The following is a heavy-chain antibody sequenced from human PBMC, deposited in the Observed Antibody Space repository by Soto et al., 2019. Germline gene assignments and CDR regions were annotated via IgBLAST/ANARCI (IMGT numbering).Heavy chain of an antibody. CDR1: GGSIRSGGYY. Sequence: PSETQSLTCTVSGGSIRSGGYYWSWIRQHPGKGLEWIGYIYYSGSTYYNPSLKSRVTISVDTSKNQFSLKLSSVTAADTAVYYCARVPSIAAAGRRPYYYYMDVWGKGTTVTVSS. V-gene: IGHV4-31*03. CDR2: IYYSGST. D-gene: IGHD6-13*01. J-gene: IGHJ6*03. CDR3: ARVPSIAAAGRRPYYYYMDV.